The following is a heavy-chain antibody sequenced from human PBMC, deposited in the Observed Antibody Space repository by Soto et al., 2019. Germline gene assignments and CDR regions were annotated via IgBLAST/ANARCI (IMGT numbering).Heavy chain of an antibody. V-gene: IGHV3-23*01. D-gene: IGHD6-19*01. CDR1: GFTFSTYA. J-gene: IGHJ5*02. CDR3: AKGFSYNSGWYRWFDP. CDR2: ISGSGGST. Sequence: GGSLRLSCAVSGFTFSTYAMSWVRQAPGKGLDWVSAISGSGGSTYYADSVKGRFTISRDNSKNTLYLQMNSLRAEDTAVYYCAKGFSYNSGWYRWFDPWGQGTLVTVSS.